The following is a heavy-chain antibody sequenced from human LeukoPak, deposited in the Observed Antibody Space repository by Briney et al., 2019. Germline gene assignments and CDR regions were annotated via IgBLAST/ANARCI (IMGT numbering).Heavy chain of an antibody. CDR1: GGSISSYY. Sequence: SETLSLTCTVSGGSISSYYWSWIRQPAGKGLERIGRIYTSGSTNYNPSLKSRVTMSVDTSKNQFSLKLSSVTAADTAVYYCARGIGAKYQLLYWMSWFDPWGQGTLVTVSS. J-gene: IGHJ5*02. V-gene: IGHV4-4*07. CDR3: ARGIGAKYQLLYWMSWFDP. CDR2: IYTSGST. D-gene: IGHD2-2*02.